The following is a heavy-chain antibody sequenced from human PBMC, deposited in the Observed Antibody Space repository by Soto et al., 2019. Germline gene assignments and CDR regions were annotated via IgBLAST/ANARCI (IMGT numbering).Heavy chain of an antibody. Sequence: PSETLSLTCTVSGGSISSYYWSWIRQPPGKGLEWIGYIYYSGSTNYNPSLKSRVTISVDTSKNQFALKLSSVTAADTAVYYCARHDSTSYNAWFDPWGQGTLVTVSS. D-gene: IGHD3-22*01. CDR3: ARHDSTSYNAWFDP. V-gene: IGHV4-59*08. J-gene: IGHJ5*02. CDR2: IYYSGST. CDR1: GGSISSYY.